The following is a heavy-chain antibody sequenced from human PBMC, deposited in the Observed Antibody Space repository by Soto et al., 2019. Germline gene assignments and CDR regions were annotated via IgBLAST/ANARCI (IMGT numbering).Heavy chain of an antibody. CDR2: TYYRSKWKT. CDR1: EDSVSSNSAA. J-gene: IGHJ3*02. CDR3: ARGDVIDI. V-gene: IGHV6-1*01. Sequence: PSQTLSLTCAISEDSVSSNSAAWNWVRQSPSRGLEWLGRTYYRSKWKTDYAVSVRGRITINPDTSKNQFSLQLNSVPPGDTAVYYCARGDVIDICGRGTMVTDSS.